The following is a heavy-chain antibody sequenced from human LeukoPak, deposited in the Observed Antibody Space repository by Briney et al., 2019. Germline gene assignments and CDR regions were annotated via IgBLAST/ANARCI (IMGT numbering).Heavy chain of an antibody. Sequence: SQTLSLTCAVSGGSISSGDYYWSWIRQPPGKGLEWIGYIYYSGSTYYNPSLKSRVTISVDTSKNQFSLKLSSVTAADTAVYYCAREQDCSSTSCYDGGSGWFDPWGQGTLVTVSS. CDR2: IYYSGST. CDR1: GGSISSGDYY. J-gene: IGHJ5*02. D-gene: IGHD2-2*01. V-gene: IGHV4-30-4*08. CDR3: AREQDCSSTSCYDGGSGWFDP.